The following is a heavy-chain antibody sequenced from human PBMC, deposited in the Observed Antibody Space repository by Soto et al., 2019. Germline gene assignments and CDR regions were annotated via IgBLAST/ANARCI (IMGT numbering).Heavy chain of an antibody. J-gene: IGHJ4*02. Sequence: APGKGLEWVAHIXQDXSDKXYXXSXEGRFTISRDNAKNSLFLQMNSLRAEDTAVYYWTRDWGKQRGPYFWGQGTLVTDSS. CDR2: IXQDXSDK. V-gene: IGHV3-7*01. CDR3: TRDWGKQRGPYF. D-gene: IGHD7-27*01.